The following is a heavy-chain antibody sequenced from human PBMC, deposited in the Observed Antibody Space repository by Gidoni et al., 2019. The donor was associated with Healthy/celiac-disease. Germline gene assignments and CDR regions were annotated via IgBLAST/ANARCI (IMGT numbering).Heavy chain of an antibody. D-gene: IGHD2-21*01. J-gene: IGHJ4*02. CDR3: TTSIMWR. CDR1: GFLCSTAW. CDR2: IKSKADGGTT. V-gene: IGHV3-15*01. Sequence: EVHVVASGGGVVKPGGSLRLSWPASGFLCSTAWMSWVRQAPGKGLEWVGRIKSKADGGTTDYAAPVKGRFTISRDDSKNTLYLQMNSLKTEDTAVYYCTTSIMWRWGQGTLVTVSS.